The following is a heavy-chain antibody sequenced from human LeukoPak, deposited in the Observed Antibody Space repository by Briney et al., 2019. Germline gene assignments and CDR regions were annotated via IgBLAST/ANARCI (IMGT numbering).Heavy chain of an antibody. CDR3: ARWGSGTSPFDD. CDR1: GGSFSGYY. V-gene: IGHV4-34*01. J-gene: IGHJ4*02. Sequence: SETLSLTCGVYGGSFSGYYWTWIRQPPGKGLEWIGEINYSGSTNYNPSLKSRITVSVDTSKNQFSLKLSSVTAADTAVYFCARWGSGTSPFDDWGQGTLVTVSS. CDR2: INYSGST. D-gene: IGHD3-16*01.